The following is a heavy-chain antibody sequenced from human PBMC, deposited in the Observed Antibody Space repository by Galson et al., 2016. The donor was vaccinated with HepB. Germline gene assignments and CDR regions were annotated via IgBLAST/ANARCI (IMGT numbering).Heavy chain of an antibody. CDR2: INTNTGNP. CDR1: GYTFTNYA. J-gene: IGHJ6*02. D-gene: IGHD3-10*01. Sequence: SVKVSCKASGYTFTNYAMNWVRQAPGQGLERMGWINTNTGNPTYAQGFTGRFVFSLDTSVSTAYLQISSLKAEDTAVYYCARENYYGSGSTYYYYGMDVWGQGTTVTVSS. V-gene: IGHV7-4-1*02. CDR3: ARENYYGSGSTYYYYGMDV.